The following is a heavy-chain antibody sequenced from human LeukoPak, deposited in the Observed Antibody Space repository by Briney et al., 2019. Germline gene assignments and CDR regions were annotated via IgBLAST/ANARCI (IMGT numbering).Heavy chain of an antibody. CDR1: VGPISRYY. Sequence: SVTLTLPCTVSVGPISRYYWSWIPQPPGKGLEWIRYIYYSGSTNYNTSLKSRVTISVDTSKNQFSLKLSSVTAADTAVYYCARDAPIRSTSYYYYMDVWGKGTTVTVSS. J-gene: IGHJ6*03. V-gene: IGHV4-59*01. D-gene: IGHD2-2*02. CDR2: IYYSGST. CDR3: ARDAPIRSTSYYYYMDV.